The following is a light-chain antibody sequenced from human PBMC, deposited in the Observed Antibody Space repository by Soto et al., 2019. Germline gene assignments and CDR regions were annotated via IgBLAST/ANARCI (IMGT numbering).Light chain of an antibody. CDR2: AAS. CDR3: QEYDSAPQM. Sequence: DIQMTQSPSSLSASVGDRVTITCRASQGITNYLAWYQQKPGKVPKLLIYAASTLQSGVPFRFSGRGSGTEFTLTISSLQPEDVATYYCQEYDSAPQMFGQGTKVEIK. V-gene: IGKV1-27*01. CDR1: QGITNY. J-gene: IGKJ1*01.